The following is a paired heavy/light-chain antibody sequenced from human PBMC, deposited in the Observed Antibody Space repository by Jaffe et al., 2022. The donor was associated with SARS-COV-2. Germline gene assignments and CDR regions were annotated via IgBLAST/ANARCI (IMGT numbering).Heavy chain of an antibody. D-gene: IGHD3-10*01. CDR3: ARGPSSWDV. Sequence: EVQLLESGGGLVQPGGSLRLSCAASGFTFSSFAMSWVRQAPEKGLEWVSAITSGGGATYYADSVKGRFTISRDNSENTLYLQMNSLRAEDTAVYYCARGPSSWDVWGQGTTVTVSS. J-gene: IGHJ6*02. V-gene: IGHV3-23*01. CDR2: ITSGGGAT. CDR1: GFTFSSFA.
Light chain of an antibody. CDR2: DAS. CDR3: QQRSNWPRT. J-gene: IGKJ4*01. Sequence: EIVLTQSPATLSLSPGERATLSCRASQSVSSYLAWYQQKPGQAPRLLIYDASNRATGIPARFSGSGSGTDFTLTISSLEPEDLAVYYCQQRSNWPRTFGGGTKVEIK. CDR1: QSVSSY. V-gene: IGKV3-11*01.